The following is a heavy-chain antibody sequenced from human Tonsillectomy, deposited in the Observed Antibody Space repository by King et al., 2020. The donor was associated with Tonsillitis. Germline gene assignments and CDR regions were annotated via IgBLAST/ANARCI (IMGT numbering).Heavy chain of an antibody. J-gene: IGHJ4*02. Sequence: EQLVQSGGGLIQPGGSLRLSCAASGLTVSSNYMSWVRQAPGKGLEWVSVIYSGGSTYYADSVKGRFTISRDNSKNTLYLQMNSLRAEDTAVYYCARDRRGYYFDYWGQGTLVTVSS. D-gene: IGHD5-12*01. V-gene: IGHV3-53*01. CDR2: IYSGGST. CDR1: GLTVSSNY. CDR3: ARDRRGYYFDY.